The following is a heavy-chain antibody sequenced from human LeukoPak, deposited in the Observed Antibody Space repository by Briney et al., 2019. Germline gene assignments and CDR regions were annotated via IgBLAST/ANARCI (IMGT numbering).Heavy chain of an antibody. Sequence: PGGSLRLSCAASGFTFSSYGMHWVRQAPGKGLEWVAFIRYDGGNKYYAASVKGGFTISRDNSKNTLNLQMNSLRAEDTAVYYCARFALKTPPTDWGQGTLVTVSS. CDR3: ARFALKTPPTD. CDR2: IRYDGGNK. J-gene: IGHJ4*02. CDR1: GFTFSSYG. V-gene: IGHV3-30*02.